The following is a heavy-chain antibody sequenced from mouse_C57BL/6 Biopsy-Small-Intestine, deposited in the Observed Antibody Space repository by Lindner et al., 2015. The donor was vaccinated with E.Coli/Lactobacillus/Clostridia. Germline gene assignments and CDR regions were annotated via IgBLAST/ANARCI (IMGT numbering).Heavy chain of an antibody. J-gene: IGHJ1*01. Sequence: SVKVSCKASGYSFTSHALHWVRQAPGQSPEWMGWINVVNGKTHYSEKFQGRVTITRDTSASAAYMELSSVTSEDTAVYYCAKDKEQLGDPYYGMDVWGQGTTVTVSS. CDR1: GYSFTSHA. CDR2: INVVNGKT. CDR3: AKDKEQLGDPYYGMDV. D-gene: IGHD1-1*01. V-gene: IGHV1-66*01.